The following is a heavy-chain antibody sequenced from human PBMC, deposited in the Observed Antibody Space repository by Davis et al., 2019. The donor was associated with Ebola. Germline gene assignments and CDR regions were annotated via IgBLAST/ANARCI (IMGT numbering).Heavy chain of an antibody. J-gene: IGHJ6*02. CDR1: GGTFSSNA. CDR2: IIPIFGTA. CDR3: ARELLDYSKNKLYYYYGMDV. D-gene: IGHD4-11*01. Sequence: AASVKVSCKASGGTFSSNAISWVRQAPGQGLEWMGGIIPIFGTANYAQKFQGRVTITADESTSTAYMELSSLRSENSAVFYCARELLDYSKNKLYYYYGMDVWGQGTTVTVSS. V-gene: IGHV1-69*13.